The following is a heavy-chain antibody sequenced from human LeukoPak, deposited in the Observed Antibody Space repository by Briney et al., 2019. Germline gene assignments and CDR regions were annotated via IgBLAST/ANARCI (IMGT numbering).Heavy chain of an antibody. D-gene: IGHD2-2*01. Sequence: GGSLRLSCAASGFTFSSYGMHWVRQAPGKGLEWVAVISYDGSNKHYADSVKGRFTISRDNSKNTLYLQMNSLRAEDTAVYYCAKVGGCSSTSCYHDAFDIWGQGTMVTASS. J-gene: IGHJ3*02. CDR3: AKVGGCSSTSCYHDAFDI. CDR2: ISYDGSNK. CDR1: GFTFSSYG. V-gene: IGHV3-30*18.